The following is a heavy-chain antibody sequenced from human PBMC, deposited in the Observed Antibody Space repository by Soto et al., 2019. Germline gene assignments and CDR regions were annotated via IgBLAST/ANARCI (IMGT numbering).Heavy chain of an antibody. D-gene: IGHD3-22*01. CDR3: ARGLITMIVVAGAFDI. Sequence: SVKVSCKASGGTSSSYAISWVRQAPGQGLEWMGGIIPIFGTANYAQKFQGRVTITADESTSTANMELSSLRSEDTAMYYCARGLITMIVVAGAFDIWGQGTMVTVSS. CDR2: IIPIFGTA. CDR1: GGTSSSYA. V-gene: IGHV1-69*13. J-gene: IGHJ3*02.